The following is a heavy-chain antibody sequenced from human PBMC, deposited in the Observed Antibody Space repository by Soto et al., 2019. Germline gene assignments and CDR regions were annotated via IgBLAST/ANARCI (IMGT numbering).Heavy chain of an antibody. V-gene: IGHV4-34*01. CDR1: GGSFSGYY. Sequence: QVQLQQWGAGLLKPSETLSLTCAVYGGSFSGYYWSWIRQPPGKGLEWIGEINHSGSTNYNPSLKSRVTISVDTSKNQFSLKLSSVTAADTAVYYCAGLCWEWLPNPWYYFDYWGQGTLVTVSS. D-gene: IGHD3-3*01. J-gene: IGHJ4*02. CDR3: AGLCWEWLPNPWYYFDY. CDR2: INHSGST.